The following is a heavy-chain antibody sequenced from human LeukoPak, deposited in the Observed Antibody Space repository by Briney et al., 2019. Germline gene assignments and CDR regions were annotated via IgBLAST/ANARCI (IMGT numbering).Heavy chain of an antibody. CDR2: ISYDGSNK. V-gene: IGHV3-30-3*01. D-gene: IGHD3-22*01. Sequence: PGGSLRLSRAASGFTFSSYAMHWVRQAPGKGLEWVAVISYDGSNKYYADSVKGRFTISRDNSKNTLYPQMNSLRAEDTAVYYCARVHRTYYYDSSGYPAEYFQHWGQGTLVTVSS. CDR3: ARVHRTYYYDSSGYPAEYFQH. J-gene: IGHJ1*01. CDR1: GFTFSSYA.